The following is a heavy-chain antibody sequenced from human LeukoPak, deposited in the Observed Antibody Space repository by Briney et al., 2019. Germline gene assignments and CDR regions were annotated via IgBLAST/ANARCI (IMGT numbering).Heavy chain of an antibody. D-gene: IGHD6-19*01. J-gene: IGHJ4*02. Sequence: PGGSLRLSCAASGFTFSSDAMSWVRQAPGEGLEWVSANSSSGGRTYYANSVKGQFPIPKDNPKNTLYLQMNSWRAEDTAVYYCAKPRQWLVLGDFDYWGQGTLVTVSS. V-gene: IGHV3-23*01. CDR2: NSSSGGRT. CDR1: GFTFSSDA. CDR3: AKPRQWLVLGDFDY.